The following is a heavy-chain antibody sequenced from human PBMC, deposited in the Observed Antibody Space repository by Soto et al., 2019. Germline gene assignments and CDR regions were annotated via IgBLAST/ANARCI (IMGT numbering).Heavy chain of an antibody. J-gene: IGHJ6*02. CDR3: AREGRVPSPFYYDSRGDYYSIYYYNWMDV. Sequence: GGSLRLSCAASGFTVSSNYMSWVRQAPGKGLEWVSVIYSGGSTYYADSVKGRFTISRDNSKNTMYLQMNSLRAEDTAVYYCAREGRVPSPFYYDSRGDYYSIYYYNWMDVWGQGTTVTVSS. CDR2: IYSGGST. D-gene: IGHD3-22*01. CDR1: GFTVSSNY. V-gene: IGHV3-53*01.